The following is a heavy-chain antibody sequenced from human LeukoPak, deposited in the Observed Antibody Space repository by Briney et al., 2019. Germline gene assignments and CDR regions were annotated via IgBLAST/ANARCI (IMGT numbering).Heavy chain of an antibody. J-gene: IGHJ4*02. CDR3: ARGGKQWQTRWSC. V-gene: IGHV1-8*02. CDR2: MNPNSGNT. Sequence: GSSVKVSCKASGGTFSSYAISWVRQATGQGLEWMGWMNPNSGNTGYAQKFQGRVTMTRNTSISTAYMELSSLRSEDTAVYYCARGGKQWQTRWSCWGQGTLVTVSS. D-gene: IGHD6-19*01. CDR1: GGTFSSYA.